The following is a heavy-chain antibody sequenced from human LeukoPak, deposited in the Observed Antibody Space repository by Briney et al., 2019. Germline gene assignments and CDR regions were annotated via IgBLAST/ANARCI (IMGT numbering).Heavy chain of an antibody. CDR3: GRDHIVGATYLNY. Sequence: PGGSLRLSCAASGFTFSSYSMNWVRQAPGKGLEWVSSISSSSSYIYYADSVRGRFTISRDNAKNSLYLQMNSLRAEDTAVYYCGRDHIVGATYLNYWGQGTLVPV. J-gene: IGHJ4*02. CDR2: ISSSSSYI. V-gene: IGHV3-21*01. D-gene: IGHD1-26*01. CDR1: GFTFSSYS.